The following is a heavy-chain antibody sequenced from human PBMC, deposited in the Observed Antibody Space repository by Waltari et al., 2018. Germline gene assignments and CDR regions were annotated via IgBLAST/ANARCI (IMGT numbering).Heavy chain of an antibody. CDR2: IIPIFGTA. J-gene: IGHJ4*02. CDR3: ARERDSDIAVAGNFGY. V-gene: IGHV1-69*13. CDR1: GGTFSSYA. Sequence: QVQLVQSGAEVKKPGSSVTVSCKASGGTFSSYAISWVRPAPGQGLEWMGGIIPIFGTANYAQKFQGRVTITADESTSTAYMELSSLRSEDTAVYYCARERDSDIAVAGNFGYWGQGTLVTVSS. D-gene: IGHD6-19*01.